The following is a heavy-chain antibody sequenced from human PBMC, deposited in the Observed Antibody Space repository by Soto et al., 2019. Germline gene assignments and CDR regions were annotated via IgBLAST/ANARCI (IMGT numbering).Heavy chain of an antibody. V-gene: IGHV1-24*01. D-gene: IGHD2-15*01. J-gene: IGHJ4*02. CDR2: FDPEDGET. Sequence: ASVTVSCQVSGYTLTDLSMHWVRQAPGKGLEWMGGFDPEDGETIYAQKFQGRVTMTEDTSTDTAYMELSSLRSEDTAVYYCVIQRSGVVYWGQGTLVTVSS. CDR3: VIQRSGVVY. CDR1: GYTLTDLS.